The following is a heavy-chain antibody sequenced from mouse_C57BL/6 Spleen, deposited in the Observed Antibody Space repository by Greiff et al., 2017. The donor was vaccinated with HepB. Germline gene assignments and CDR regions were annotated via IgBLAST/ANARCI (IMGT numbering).Heavy chain of an antibody. CDR1: GYTFTSYW. CDR2: IDPSDSET. V-gene: IGHV1-52*01. Sequence: VQLQQPGAELVRPGSSVKLSCKASGYTFTSYWMHWVKQRPIQGLEWIGNIDPSDSETHYNQKFKDKATLTVDKSSSTAYMPLSSLTSEDSAVYCCATEGSRYYFDYWGQGTTLTVSS. CDR3: ATEGSRYYFDY. D-gene: IGHD1-1*01. J-gene: IGHJ2*01.